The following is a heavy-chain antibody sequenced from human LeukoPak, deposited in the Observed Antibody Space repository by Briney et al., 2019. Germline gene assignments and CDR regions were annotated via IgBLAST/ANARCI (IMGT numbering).Heavy chain of an antibody. CDR3: ARDVVVVAATPGDWFDP. CDR2: INTNTGNP. D-gene: IGHD2-15*01. CDR1: GYTFTSYA. J-gene: IGHJ5*02. Sequence: ASVKVSCKASGYTFTSYAMNWVRQAPGQGLEWMGWINTNTGNPTYARGFTGRFVFSLDTSVSTAYLQISSLKAEDTAVYYCARDVVVVAATPGDWFDPWGQGTLVTVSS. V-gene: IGHV7-4-1*02.